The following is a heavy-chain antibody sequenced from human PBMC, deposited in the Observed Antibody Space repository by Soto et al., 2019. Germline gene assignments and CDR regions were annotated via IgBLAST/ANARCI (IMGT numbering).Heavy chain of an antibody. D-gene: IGHD2-2*01. Sequence: PSETLSLTCTVSGGSISSGDYYWSWIRQPPGKGLEWIGYIYYSGSTYYNPSLKSRVTISVDTSKNQFSLKLSSVTAADTAVYYCARANPAIVVVPAAQAPCYDFWSERGPFDIWGQGTMVTVSS. V-gene: IGHV4-30-4*01. J-gene: IGHJ3*02. CDR3: ARANPAIVVVPAAQAPCYDFWSERGPFDI. CDR1: GGSISSGDYY. CDR2: IYYSGST.